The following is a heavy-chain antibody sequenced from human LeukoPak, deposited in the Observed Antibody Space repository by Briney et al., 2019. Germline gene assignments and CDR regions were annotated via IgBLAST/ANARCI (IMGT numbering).Heavy chain of an antibody. CDR2: IYYSGST. CDR3: ARVRGYCTNTSCYVWFDP. Sequence: SETLSLTCTVSGGSISSYYWSWIRQPPGKGLEWIGYIYYSGSTNYNPSLKSRVTISVDTSKNQFSLKLSSVTAADTAVYYCARVRGYCTNTSCYVWFDPWGQGTLVTVSS. J-gene: IGHJ5*02. V-gene: IGHV4-59*12. CDR1: GGSISSYY. D-gene: IGHD2-2*03.